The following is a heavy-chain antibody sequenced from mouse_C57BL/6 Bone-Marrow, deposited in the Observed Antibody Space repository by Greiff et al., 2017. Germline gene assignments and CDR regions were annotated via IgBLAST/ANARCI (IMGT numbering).Heavy chain of an antibody. J-gene: IGHJ4*01. CDR2: IDPENGDT. CDR1: GFNIKDDY. D-gene: IGHD2-3*01. CDR3: YTFADGCFLLDY. V-gene: IGHV14-4*01. Sequence: VQLQQSGAELVSPGASVKLSCTASGFNIKDDYMHWVKQRPEQGLEWIGWIDPENGDTEYTSKVQGKATITADTSSTTASTQLSSLTSEDSAVYYCYTFADGCFLLDYWGQGTSVTVSS.